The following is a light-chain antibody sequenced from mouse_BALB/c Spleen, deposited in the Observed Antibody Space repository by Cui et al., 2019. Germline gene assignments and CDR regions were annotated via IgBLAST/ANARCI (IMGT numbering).Light chain of an antibody. J-gene: IGKJ2*01. V-gene: IGKV4-58*01. Sequence: ENVLTQSPAIMAASLGQKVTMTCSASSSVSSSYMHWYQKKSGASPKPLIHRTSNLASGVPARFSGSGSGTSYSLTISSVEAEDDATYYCQQWSGYPYTFGGGTKLEIK. CDR1: SSVSSSY. CDR3: QQWSGYPYT. CDR2: RTS.